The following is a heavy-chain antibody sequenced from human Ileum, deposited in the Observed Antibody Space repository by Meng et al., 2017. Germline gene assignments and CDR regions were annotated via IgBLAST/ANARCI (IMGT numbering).Heavy chain of an antibody. J-gene: IGHJ3*02. V-gene: IGHV3-33*01. CDR2: MWADGYTT. Sequence: GESLKISCAASGFTFSNHDIHWVRQAPGKGLEWVAVMWADGYTTHYTEYVRGRFTTYRDSSKNTVYLQANSLRAEDTAVYYCARDLGIAVTGPYNDVFDIWGQGTMVTVSS. D-gene: IGHD6-19*01. CDR1: GFTFSNHD. CDR3: ARDLGIAVTGPYNDVFDI.